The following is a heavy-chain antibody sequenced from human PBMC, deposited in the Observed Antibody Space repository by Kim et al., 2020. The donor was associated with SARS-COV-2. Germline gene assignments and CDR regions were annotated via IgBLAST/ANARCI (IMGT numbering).Heavy chain of an antibody. J-gene: IGHJ4*02. Sequence: ASVKVSCKVSGYTLTELSMHWVRQAPGKGLEWMGGFDPEDGETIYAQKFQGRVTMTEDTSTDTAYMELSSLRSEDTAVYYCATGISDYGDYVSNDYWGQGTLVTVSS. V-gene: IGHV1-24*01. CDR3: ATGISDYGDYVSNDY. CDR2: FDPEDGET. CDR1: GYTLTELS. D-gene: IGHD4-17*01.